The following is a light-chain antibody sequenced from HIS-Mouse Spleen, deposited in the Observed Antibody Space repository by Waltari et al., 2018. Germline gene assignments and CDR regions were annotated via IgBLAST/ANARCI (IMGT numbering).Light chain of an antibody. V-gene: IGLV3-25*03. CDR3: QSADSSGTYVV. J-gene: IGLJ2*01. CDR2: KDS. CDR1: ELPKQY. Sequence: SYELTQSPSVSVSPGQTTRITCSGDELPKQYAYWYQQKPGQAPVLVIYKDSERPSGIPERFSGSSSGTTVTLTISGVQAEDEADYYCQSADSSGTYVVFGGGTKLTVL.